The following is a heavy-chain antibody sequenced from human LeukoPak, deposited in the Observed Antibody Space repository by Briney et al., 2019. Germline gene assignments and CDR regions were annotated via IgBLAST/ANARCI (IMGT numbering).Heavy chain of an antibody. V-gene: IGHV4-39*01. CDR1: GGSISSSSTTYY. J-gene: IGHJ3*02. CDR2: IHYSGST. D-gene: IGHD4-23*01. CDR3: ARLLDYGGNSVAFDI. Sequence: SETLSLTCTVSGGSISSSSTTYYWGWIRQPPGKGLEWIGSIHYSGSTYYNPSLKSRVTLSVDTSEKQFSLKLSSVTAADTAVYCARLLDYGGNSVAFDIWGQGTMVTVSS.